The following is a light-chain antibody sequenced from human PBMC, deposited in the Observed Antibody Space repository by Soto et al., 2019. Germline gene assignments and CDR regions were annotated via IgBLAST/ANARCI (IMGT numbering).Light chain of an antibody. CDR2: KAS. J-gene: IGKJ4*01. V-gene: IGKV1-5*03. CDR1: QSISSW. CDR3: QQYNSHPLT. Sequence: DIQMTQSPSTLSASVGDRVTITCRASQSISSWLAWYQHKPGKAPKLLIYKASSLESGVPSSFSGSGSGTEFTLTISSLQPDDFATYYCQQYNSHPLTFGGGTKVEIK.